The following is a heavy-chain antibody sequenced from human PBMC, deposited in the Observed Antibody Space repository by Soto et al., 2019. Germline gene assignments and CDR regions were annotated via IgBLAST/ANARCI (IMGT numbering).Heavy chain of an antibody. CDR2: INHSGST. Sequence: QVQLQQWGAGQLKPSETLSLTCDVYGGSFSGYYWSWIRQPPGKGLEWIGEINHSGSTNYNPSLKSRVTISVDTSKNQFSLKLSSVTAADTAVYYCARVVIVGARSYNWFDPWGQGTLVTVSS. V-gene: IGHV4-34*01. CDR1: GGSFSGYY. J-gene: IGHJ5*02. D-gene: IGHD1-26*01. CDR3: ARVVIVGARSYNWFDP.